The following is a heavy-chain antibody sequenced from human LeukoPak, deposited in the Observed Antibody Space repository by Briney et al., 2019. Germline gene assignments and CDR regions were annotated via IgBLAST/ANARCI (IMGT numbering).Heavy chain of an antibody. CDR2: INHSGST. V-gene: IGHV4-34*01. D-gene: IGHD6-13*01. CDR1: GGSFSGYY. Sequence: SETLSLTCAVYGGSFSGYYWSWIGQPPGKGLEWIGEINHSGSTNYNPSLKSRVTISVDRSKNQFSLKLSSVTAADTAVYYCARVGAAAGALDYWGQGTLATVSS. CDR3: ARVGAAAGALDY. J-gene: IGHJ4*02.